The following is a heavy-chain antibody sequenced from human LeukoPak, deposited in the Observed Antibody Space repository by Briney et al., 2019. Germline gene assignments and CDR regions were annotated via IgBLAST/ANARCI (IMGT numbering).Heavy chain of an antibody. J-gene: IGHJ5*02. CDR3: ARVVVAHIDP. CDR1: GFXFSSYW. Sequence: PGGSLRLSCAASGFXFSSYWIHWVRQAPGKGLVWGSRINSDGSSTSYADSVKGRFTISRDNAKNTLYLQMNSLRAEDTAVYYCARVVVAHIDPWGQGTLVTVSS. CDR2: INSDGSST. D-gene: IGHD2-15*01. V-gene: IGHV3-74*01.